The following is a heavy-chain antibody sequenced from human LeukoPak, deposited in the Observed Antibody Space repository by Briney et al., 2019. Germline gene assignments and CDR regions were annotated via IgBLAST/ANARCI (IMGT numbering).Heavy chain of an antibody. D-gene: IGHD3-22*01. CDR1: GASVSGYY. CDR3: ASCLSFYYDPAGHQVRDAFDI. CDR2: INHGGST. Sequence: SETLSLTCAVYGASVSGYYWPWIRQPPWMGLEWIGEINHGGSTNYNPSLKSRVTISVDTSKNQFSLKLTSVAAADTAVCYCASCLSFYYDPAGHQVRDAFDIWGQGTMVIVSS. J-gene: IGHJ3*02. V-gene: IGHV4-34*01.